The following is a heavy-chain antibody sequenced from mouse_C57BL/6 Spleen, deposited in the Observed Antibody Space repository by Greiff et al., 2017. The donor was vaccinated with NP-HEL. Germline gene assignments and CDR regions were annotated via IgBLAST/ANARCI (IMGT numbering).Heavy chain of an antibody. CDR1: GYTFTSYW. CDR3: ARSRGYGSSYPFAY. J-gene: IGHJ3*01. Sequence: QVQLQQPGAELVMPGASVKLSCKASGYTFTSYWMHWVKQRPGQGLEWIGEIDPSDSYTNYNQKFKGKSTLTVDKSSSTAYMQLSSLTSEDSAVYYCARSRGYGSSYPFAYWGQGTLVTVSA. V-gene: IGHV1-69*01. CDR2: IDPSDSYT. D-gene: IGHD1-1*01.